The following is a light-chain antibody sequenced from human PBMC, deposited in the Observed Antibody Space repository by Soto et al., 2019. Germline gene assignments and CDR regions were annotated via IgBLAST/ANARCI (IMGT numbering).Light chain of an antibody. CDR3: QQDGSSPTT. V-gene: IGKV3-20*01. CDR2: GAS. Sequence: EIVLTQSPGTLSLTPGERATLSCRASQSVSSSYLAWYQQKPGQAPRLLIDGASSRATGIPDRFSGSGSGADFTLTISRLEPEDFAVYYCQQDGSSPTTFGQGTRLEIK. CDR1: QSVSSSY. J-gene: IGKJ5*01.